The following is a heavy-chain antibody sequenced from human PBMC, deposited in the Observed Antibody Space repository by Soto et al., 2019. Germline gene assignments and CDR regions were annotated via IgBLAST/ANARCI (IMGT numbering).Heavy chain of an antibody. CDR2: IRSKAYGGTT. D-gene: IGHD3-22*01. CDR1: GFTFGDYA. J-gene: IGHJ3*02. Sequence: GGSLRLSCTASGFTFGDYAISWFRQAPGKGLEWVGFIRSKAYGGTTEYAASVKGRFTISRDDSKSIAYLQMNSLKTEDTAVYYCTRDYYDSSGYYSGDAFDIWGQGTMVTVSS. V-gene: IGHV3-49*03. CDR3: TRDYYDSSGYYSGDAFDI.